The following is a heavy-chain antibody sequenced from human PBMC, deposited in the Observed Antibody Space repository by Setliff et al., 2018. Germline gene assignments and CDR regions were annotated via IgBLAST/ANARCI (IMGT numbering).Heavy chain of an antibody. Sequence: SETLSLTCTVSGVSISSGSYYWGWIRQSPGKGLEWIGSMYYSGSTYYNPSLKGRVTLSVDTTKNQFSLKLTSMTAADTAVYFCARHLLVQGTYHFDYWGRDPRSPSPQ. J-gene: IGHJ4*02. V-gene: IGHV4-39*01. D-gene: IGHD3-10*01. CDR3: ARHLLVQGTYHFDY. CDR1: GVSISSGSYY. CDR2: MYYSGST.